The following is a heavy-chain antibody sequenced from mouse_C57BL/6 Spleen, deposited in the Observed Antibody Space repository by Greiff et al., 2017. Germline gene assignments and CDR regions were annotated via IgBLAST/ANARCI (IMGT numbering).Heavy chain of an antibody. CDR2: IYPGDGDT. CDR1: GYAFSSSW. J-gene: IGHJ2*01. V-gene: IGHV1-82*01. CDR3: AILGDCDY. Sequence: QVQLQQSGPELVKPGASVKISCKASGYAFSSSWMNWVKQRPGKGLEWIGRIYPGDGDTNYNGKFKGKATLTADKSSSTAYMQLSSLTSEDSAVYFLAILGDCDYWGQGTTLTVSS. D-gene: IGHD4-1*01.